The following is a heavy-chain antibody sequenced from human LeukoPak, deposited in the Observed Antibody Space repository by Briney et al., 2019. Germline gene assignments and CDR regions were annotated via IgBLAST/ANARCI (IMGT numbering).Heavy chain of an antibody. J-gene: IGHJ6*03. D-gene: IGHD3-10*01. CDR1: GFTVSSNE. Sequence: GGSLRLSCAASGFTVSSNEMSWVRQAPGKGLEWVSSISGGSTYYADSRKGRITISRDNSNNTLYLQMNSLRAEDTAVYYCAKDLGVTMVRGVIFSPTYYYYYMDVWGKGTTVTISS. V-gene: IGHV3-38-3*01. CDR2: ISGGST. CDR3: AKDLGVTMVRGVIFSPTYYYYYMDV.